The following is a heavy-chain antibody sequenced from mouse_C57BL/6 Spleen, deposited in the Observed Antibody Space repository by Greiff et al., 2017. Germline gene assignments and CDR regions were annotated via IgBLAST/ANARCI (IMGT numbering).Heavy chain of an antibody. CDR3: ARERGGKEWYAMDY. J-gene: IGHJ4*01. V-gene: IGHV3-6*01. CDR1: GYSITSGYY. CDR2: ISYDGSN. D-gene: IGHD1-1*02. Sequence: VQLKESGPGLVKPSQSLSLTCSVTGYSITSGYYWNWIRQFPGNKLEWMGYISYDGSNNYNPSLKNRISITRDTSKNQFFLKLNSVTTEDTATYYCARERGGKEWYAMDYWGQGTSVTVSS.